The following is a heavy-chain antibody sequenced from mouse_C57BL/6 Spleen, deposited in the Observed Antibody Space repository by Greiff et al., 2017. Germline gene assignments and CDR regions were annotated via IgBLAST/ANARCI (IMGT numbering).Heavy chain of an antibody. D-gene: IGHD4-1*01. CDR3: ARQAGTFFDY. CDR1: GFTFSSYG. V-gene: IGHV5-6*02. J-gene: IGHJ2*01. Sequence: DVMLVESGGDLVKPGGSLKLSCAASGFTFSSYGMSWVRQTPDKRLEWVATISSGGSYTYYPDSVKGRFTISRDNAKNTLYLQMSSLKSEDTAMYYCARQAGTFFDYWGQGTTLTVSS. CDR2: ISSGGSYT.